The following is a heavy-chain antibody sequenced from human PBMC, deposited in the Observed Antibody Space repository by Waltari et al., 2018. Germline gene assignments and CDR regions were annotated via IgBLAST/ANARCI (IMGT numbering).Heavy chain of an antibody. V-gene: IGHV4-39*01. J-gene: IGHJ4*02. CDR1: GGSISSSSYY. D-gene: IGHD6-19*01. CDR2: TFYSGST. CDR3: ARRTVAGLDY. Sequence: QLQLQESGPGLVKPSETLSLTCTVSGGSISSSSYYWAWIRQPPGKGLEWMGSTFYSGSTYYTPSLKSRVTISVDTSKNQFSLKLSSVTAADTAVYYCARRTVAGLDYWGQGTLVTVSS.